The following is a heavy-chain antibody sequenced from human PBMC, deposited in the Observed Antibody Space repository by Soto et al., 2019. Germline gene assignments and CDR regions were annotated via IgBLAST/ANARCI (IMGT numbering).Heavy chain of an antibody. V-gene: IGHV4-59*08. CDR1: GGSITSYY. J-gene: IGHJ4*02. CDR3: ASGSGGYLNYFDY. D-gene: IGHD3-10*01. Sequence: LSLTCTVSGGSITSYYWSWIRQPPGKGLEWIAFISYSGSTIYNPSLKSRVTISIDTSRNQFSLKLSSVTAADTAVYYCASGSGGYLNYFDYWGQGTLVTVSS. CDR2: ISYSGST.